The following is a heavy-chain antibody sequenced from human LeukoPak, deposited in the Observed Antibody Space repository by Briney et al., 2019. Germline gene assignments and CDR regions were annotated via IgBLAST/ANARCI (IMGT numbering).Heavy chain of an antibody. Sequence: GGSLRLSCVDSGFTFTNAWMSWVRQAPGKGLEWIGRIKSKTDGETTNYAEPVGGRFTISRDDSKSAVYLQMNSLKIEDTAVYYCTTDLGTYYHGSQRLIPIDYWGQGTLVTVSS. CDR3: TTDLGTYYHGSQRLIPIDY. D-gene: IGHD3-10*01. CDR2: IKSKTDGETT. V-gene: IGHV3-15*01. CDR1: GFTFTNAW. J-gene: IGHJ4*02.